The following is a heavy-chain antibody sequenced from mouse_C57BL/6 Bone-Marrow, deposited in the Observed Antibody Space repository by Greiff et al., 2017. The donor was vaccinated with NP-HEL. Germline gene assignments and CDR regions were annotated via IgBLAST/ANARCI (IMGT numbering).Heavy chain of an antibody. CDR3: TKVNYNGSGPLDY. D-gene: IGHD1-1*01. CDR2: IYPGNSDT. J-gene: IGHJ2*01. CDR1: GYTFTSYW. Sequence: VQLQQSGTVLARPGASVKMSCKTSGYTFTSYWMHWVKQRPGQGLEWIGAIYPGNSDTSYNQKFKGKAKLTVATSASTAYMGLSSLTNENSAVYYCTKVNYNGSGPLDYWGKGTTLTVSS. V-gene: IGHV1-5*01.